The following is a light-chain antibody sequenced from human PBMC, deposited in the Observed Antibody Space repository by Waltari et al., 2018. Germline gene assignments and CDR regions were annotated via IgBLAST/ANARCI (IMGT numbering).Light chain of an antibody. J-gene: IGLJ3*02. CDR2: EGT. Sequence: QSALTQPASVSGSPGQSITISCTGTSSDGGSYKFVSWYQQHPGKAPKLMIYEGTKRSSGVSNRFSGSKSGNTASLTISGLQAEDEADYYCCSYAGRSTWVFGGGTKLTVL. CDR3: CSYAGRSTWV. V-gene: IGLV2-23*01. CDR1: SSDGGSYKF.